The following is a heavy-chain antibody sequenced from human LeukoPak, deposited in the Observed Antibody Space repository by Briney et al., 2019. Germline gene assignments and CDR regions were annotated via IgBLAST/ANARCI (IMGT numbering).Heavy chain of an antibody. CDR3: ARAFNNWNYVKRFDY. V-gene: IGHV3-11*01. J-gene: IGHJ4*02. Sequence: PGGSLRLSCAASGFTFSDYYMSWIRQAPGKGLEWVSYISSSGSTIYYADSVKGRFTISRDNAKNSLYLQMNSLRAEDTAVYYCARAFNNWNYVKRFDYWGQGTLVTVSS. D-gene: IGHD1-7*01. CDR1: GFTFSDYY. CDR2: ISSSGSTI.